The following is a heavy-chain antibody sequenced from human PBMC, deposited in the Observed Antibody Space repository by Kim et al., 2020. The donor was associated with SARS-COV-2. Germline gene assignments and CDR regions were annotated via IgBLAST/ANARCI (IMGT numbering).Heavy chain of an antibody. D-gene: IGHD1-26*01. J-gene: IGHJ6*02. CDR2: IWYDGSNK. V-gene: IGHV3-33*01. Sequence: GGSLRLSCAASGFTFSSYGMHWVRQAPGKGLEWVAVIWYDGSNKYYADSVKGRFTISRDNSKNTLYLQMNSLRAEDTAVYYCAREGIVGATSGMDVWGQGTTVTVSS. CDR1: GFTFSSYG. CDR3: AREGIVGATSGMDV.